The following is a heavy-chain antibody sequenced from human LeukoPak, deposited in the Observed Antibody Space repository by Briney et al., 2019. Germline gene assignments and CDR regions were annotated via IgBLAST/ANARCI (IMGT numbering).Heavy chain of an antibody. Sequence: GASVKLSCKASGGTFSSYAISWVRQAPGQGLEWMGGIIPVFGTANYAQKFQGRVTITADESTSTAYMELSSLRSEDTAVYYCARDNGRGYYYDSRRFDPWGQGTLVTVSS. CDR2: IIPVFGTA. V-gene: IGHV1-69*01. CDR1: GGTFSSYA. D-gene: IGHD3-22*01. CDR3: ARDNGRGYYYDSRRFDP. J-gene: IGHJ5*02.